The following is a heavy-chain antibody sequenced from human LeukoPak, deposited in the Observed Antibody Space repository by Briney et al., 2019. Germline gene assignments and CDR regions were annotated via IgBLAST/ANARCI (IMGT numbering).Heavy chain of an antibody. V-gene: IGHV3-23*01. CDR3: AKTEYYDSSGFDYYYYYMDV. CDR2: IRGIRGTYST. CDR1: GFTFSNYA. D-gene: IGHD3-22*01. Sequence: GGSLRLPCAASGFTFSNYAMIWVRQAPGKGLEWVSAIRGIRGTYSTEYADSVKDRFTISRDNSKNTLYLQMNSLRAEDTAVYYCAKTEYYDSSGFDYYYYYMDVWSKGTTVTVSS. J-gene: IGHJ6*03.